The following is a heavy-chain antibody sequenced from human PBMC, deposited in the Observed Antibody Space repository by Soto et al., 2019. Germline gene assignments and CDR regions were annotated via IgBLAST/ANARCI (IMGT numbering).Heavy chain of an antibody. J-gene: IGHJ4*02. V-gene: IGHV3-30-3*01. D-gene: IGHD6-6*01. CDR1: GFTFSTYA. CDR2: ISYDGSNT. Sequence: QVQLVESGGGVVQPGRSLRLSCAASGFTFSTYAMHWVRQAPGKGLEWVAFISYDGSNTYYADSVKGRFTISRDNSKNTLYLQVNSLRAEDTAVYYCGRARPDIAARPGYYFDYWGQGTLVTVSS. CDR3: GRARPDIAARPGYYFDY.